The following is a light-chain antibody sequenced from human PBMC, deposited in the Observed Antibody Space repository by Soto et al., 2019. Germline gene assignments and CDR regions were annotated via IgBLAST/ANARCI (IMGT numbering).Light chain of an antibody. Sequence: DIQMTQSPSTLSASVGDRVTITCRASQSISTWLAWYQQKPGKAPNLLIYKASNLEIGVPSRFSGSGSGTEFTLTISRLQPDDFATYYCQQYNTYPFTFGQGTKLEI. CDR1: QSISTW. J-gene: IGKJ2*01. CDR3: QQYNTYPFT. V-gene: IGKV1-5*03. CDR2: KAS.